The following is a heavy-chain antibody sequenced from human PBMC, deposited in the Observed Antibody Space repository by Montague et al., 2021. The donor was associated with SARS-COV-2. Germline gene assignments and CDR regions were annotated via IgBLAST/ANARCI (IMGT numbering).Heavy chain of an antibody. J-gene: IGHJ5*02. Sequence: SPRLSFSASGFTFSSYAMHWVRQAPGKGLEWVAVISYDGSNKYYADSVKGRFTISRDNSKNTLYLQMNSLRAEDTAVYYCARSRGGSYYSWFDPWGQGTLVTVSS. V-gene: IGHV3-30-3*01. CDR3: ARSRGGSYYSWFDP. CDR2: ISYDGSNK. D-gene: IGHD3-10*01. CDR1: GFTFSSYA.